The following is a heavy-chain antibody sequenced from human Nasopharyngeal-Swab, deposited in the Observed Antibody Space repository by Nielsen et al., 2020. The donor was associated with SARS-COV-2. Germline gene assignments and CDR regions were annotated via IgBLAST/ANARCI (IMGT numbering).Heavy chain of an antibody. CDR2: FYPGDSAT. V-gene: IGHV5-51*01. Sequence: GESLKISCKASGYSFTDYWIGWVRQLPAHSLACMGIFYPGDSATTYSPSFQGQVTISAVSSLTTAYLQWTSLKTSDTAIYYCARGGGRTGYYFDSWGQGTPVTVFS. CDR3: ARGGGRTGYYFDS. D-gene: IGHD1-14*01. J-gene: IGHJ4*02. CDR1: GYSFTDYW.